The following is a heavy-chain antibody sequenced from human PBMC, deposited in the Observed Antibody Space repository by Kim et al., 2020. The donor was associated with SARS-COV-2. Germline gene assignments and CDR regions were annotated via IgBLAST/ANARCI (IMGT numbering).Heavy chain of an antibody. CDR3: ARGYAERSLAAPPISRDFNRPRTNSWSSYYYPLDV. CDR1: GGTFKNYA. CDR2: IMTVFGTT. J-gene: IGHJ6*02. Sequence: SVKVSCKASGGTFKNYAISWVRQAPGQGPEWMGGIMTVFGTTKYAEKFQGRVTIVADESTSTTYMELSSLRSEDTAVYFCARGYAERSLAAPPISRDFNRPRTNSWSSYYYPLDVWGHGTTVTVSS. V-gene: IGHV1-69*13. D-gene: IGHD6-13*01.